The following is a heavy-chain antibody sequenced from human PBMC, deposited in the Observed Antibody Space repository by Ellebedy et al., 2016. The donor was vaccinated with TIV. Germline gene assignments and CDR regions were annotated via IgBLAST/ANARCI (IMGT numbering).Heavy chain of an antibody. CDR1: GFTFSSYA. CDR2: ISGSGGST. D-gene: IGHD6-6*01. J-gene: IGHJ4*02. CDR3: AKDLLAVRGYYFDY. Sequence: GESLKISCAASGFTFSSYAMSWVRQAPGKGLEWVSAISGSGGSTYYADSVKGRFTISGDNSKNTLYLQMSSLRAEDTAVYYCAKDLLAVRGYYFDYWGQGTLVTVSS. V-gene: IGHV3-23*01.